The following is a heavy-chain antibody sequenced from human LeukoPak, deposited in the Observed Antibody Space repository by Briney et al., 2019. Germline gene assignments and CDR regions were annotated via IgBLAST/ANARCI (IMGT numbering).Heavy chain of an antibody. V-gene: IGHV1-2*02. D-gene: IGHD3-10*01. CDR2: INPNSGGT. CDR3: ARPTLQTLGA. J-gene: IGHJ5*02. Sequence: ASVKVSCKASGYTFTDYYLRWVRQAPGQGLEWMGWINPNSGGTNYAQKFQGRVTMTRDTSVSTAYMEVSSLRPDDTAVCYCARPTLQTLGAWGQGTLVTVSS. CDR1: GYTFTDYY.